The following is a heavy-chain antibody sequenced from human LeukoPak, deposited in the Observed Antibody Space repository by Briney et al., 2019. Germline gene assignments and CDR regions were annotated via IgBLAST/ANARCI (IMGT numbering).Heavy chain of an antibody. CDR2: IIPIFGTA. D-gene: IGHD3-10*01. CDR1: GYTFTSYG. J-gene: IGHJ4*02. V-gene: IGHV1-69*05. CDR3: ARAGWFGELFSFDY. Sequence: ASVKVSCKASGYTFTSYGISWVRQAPGQGLEWMGGIIPIFGTANYAQKFQGRVTMTRDMSTSTVYMELSSLRSEDTAVYYCARAGWFGELFSFDYWGQGTLVTVSS.